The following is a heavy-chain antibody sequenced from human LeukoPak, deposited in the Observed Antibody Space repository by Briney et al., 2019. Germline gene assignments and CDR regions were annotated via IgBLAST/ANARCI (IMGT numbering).Heavy chain of an antibody. D-gene: IGHD2-2*01. CDR1: GFTFSDYY. CDR2: ISSSGSTI. Sequence: GGSLRLSCAASGFTFSDYYMSWIRQAPGEGLEWVSYISSSGSTIYYADSVKGRFTISRDNAKNSLYLQMNSLRAEDTAVYYCAKDLDEVVPAAPTYYYYGMDVWGKGTTVTVSS. J-gene: IGHJ6*04. CDR3: AKDLDEVVPAAPTYYYYGMDV. V-gene: IGHV3-11*01.